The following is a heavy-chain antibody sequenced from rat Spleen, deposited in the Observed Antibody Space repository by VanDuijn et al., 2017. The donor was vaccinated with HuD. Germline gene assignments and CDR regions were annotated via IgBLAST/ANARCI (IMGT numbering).Heavy chain of an antibody. V-gene: IGHV5-31*01. CDR3: ARDSTYISLDY. CDR2: ISSGGGGT. Sequence: EVQLVESGGGLVQPGRSLKLSCVASGFTFNNYWMTWVRQAPKKGLEWVASISSGGGGTYYRDSVKGRFTISRDNAKSTLYLQMDSLRSEDTATYYCARDSTYISLDYWGQGVTVTVSS. D-gene: IGHD1-2*01. CDR1: GFTFNNYW. J-gene: IGHJ2*01.